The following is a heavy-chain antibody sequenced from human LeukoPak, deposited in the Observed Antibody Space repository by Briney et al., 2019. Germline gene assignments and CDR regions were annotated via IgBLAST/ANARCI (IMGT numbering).Heavy chain of an antibody. CDR2: IYYSGIT. D-gene: IGHD3-10*01. CDR1: GGSISSYY. V-gene: IGHV4-59*08. J-gene: IGHJ4*02. Sequence: SETLSLTCTVSGGSISSYYWSWIRQPPGKGLEWIGYIYYSGITNYNPSLKSRVTISVDTSKNQFSLKLSSVTAADTAVYYCARLVHYGSGSYPFDYWGQGTLVTVSS. CDR3: ARLVHYGSGSYPFDY.